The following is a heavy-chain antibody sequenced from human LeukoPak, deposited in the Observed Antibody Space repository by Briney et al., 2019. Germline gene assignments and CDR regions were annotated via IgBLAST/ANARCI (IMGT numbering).Heavy chain of an antibody. CDR2: FSYTGST. V-gene: IGHV4-30-4*01. Sequence: SQTLSLTCTVSGGSISSGEYYWSWIRQPPGKGLEWIGHFSYTGSTYYNPSVKSRVSISVDTSKNQFSLKLTSVTAADTAVYYCARALNGYFYAFDSWGQGTLVTVSS. CDR3: ARALNGYFYAFDS. D-gene: IGHD2/OR15-2a*01. CDR1: GGSISSGEYY. J-gene: IGHJ4*02.